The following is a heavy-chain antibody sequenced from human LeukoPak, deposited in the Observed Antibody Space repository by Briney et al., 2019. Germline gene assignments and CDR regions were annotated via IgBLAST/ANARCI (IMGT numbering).Heavy chain of an antibody. Sequence: GGSLRLSCAASGFTLSTYNMKWVRQAPRKGLEWVSSISTSSSYIYYADSVKGRFTISRDNARNSLYLQMNSLRAEDTAVYYCARDYGGSSPFDYWGQGTLVTVSS. CDR2: ISTSSSYI. V-gene: IGHV3-21*01. CDR1: GFTLSTYN. CDR3: ARDYGGSSPFDY. D-gene: IGHD4-23*01. J-gene: IGHJ4*02.